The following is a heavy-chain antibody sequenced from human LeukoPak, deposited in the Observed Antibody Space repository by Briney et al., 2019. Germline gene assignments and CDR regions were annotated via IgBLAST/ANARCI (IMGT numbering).Heavy chain of an antibody. V-gene: IGHV3-48*04. CDR2: ISSSSITI. CDR3: ARDRGGSYSAIDY. J-gene: IGHJ4*02. Sequence: GGSLRLSCAASGFTFSSYSLNWVRQAPGKGLGWVSFISSSSITIYYAGSVKGRFTISRDNAEKSLYLQMNSLRAEDTAVYYCARDRGGSYSAIDYWGQGTLVTVSS. D-gene: IGHD2-15*01. CDR1: GFTFSSYS.